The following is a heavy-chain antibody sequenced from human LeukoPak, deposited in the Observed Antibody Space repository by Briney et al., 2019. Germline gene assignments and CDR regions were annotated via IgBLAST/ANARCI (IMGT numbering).Heavy chain of an antibody. Sequence: GGSLRLSCAASGFTVSSNYMSWVRQAPGRGLEWVSVIYSGGSTYYADSVKGRFTISRDNSKNTLYLQMNSLRAEDTAVYYCARRLFEGGFDYWGQGTLVTVSS. CDR1: GFTVSSNY. CDR3: ARRLFEGGFDY. V-gene: IGHV3-53*05. CDR2: IYSGGST. D-gene: IGHD3-22*01. J-gene: IGHJ4*02.